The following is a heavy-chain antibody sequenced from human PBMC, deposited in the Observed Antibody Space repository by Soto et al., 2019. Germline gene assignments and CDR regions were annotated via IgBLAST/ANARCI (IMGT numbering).Heavy chain of an antibody. J-gene: IGHJ4*02. V-gene: IGHV1-8*01. CDR3: ARVAIPLRYSGSSNFDY. CDR2: MNPNSGNT. D-gene: IGHD1-26*01. CDR1: GYTFTSYD. Sequence: QVQLVQSGAEVKKPGASVKVSCKASGYTFTSYDINWVRQATGQGLEWMGWMNPNSGNTGYAQKFQGRVTMTRNTSISTAYKKLSSLRSEDTAVYYSARVAIPLRYSGSSNFDYWGQGTLVTVSS.